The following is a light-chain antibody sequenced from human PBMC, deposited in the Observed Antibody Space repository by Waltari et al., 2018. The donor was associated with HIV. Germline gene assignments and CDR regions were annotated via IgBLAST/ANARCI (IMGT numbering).Light chain of an antibody. V-gene: IGLV1-40*01. CDR2: GNI. CDR3: QSYDTRSSGFLV. J-gene: IGLJ3*02. Sequence: QSVLTQPPSVSGAPGQPVTLPRPGSRSNIGANHGLPSSQQLPGRAPKLLVYGNIYRPPGVPDRFSGSKSGTSASLAITGLQADDEGYYYCQSYDTRSSGFLVFGGGTKVTVL. CDR1: RSNIGANHG.